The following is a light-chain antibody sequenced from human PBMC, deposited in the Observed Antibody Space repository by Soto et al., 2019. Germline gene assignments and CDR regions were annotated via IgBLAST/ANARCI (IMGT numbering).Light chain of an antibody. Sequence: EIVLTQSPATLSLSPGERATLSCRASQSVSNYLVWFQQKPGQAPRLLICDASTRATGIPARFSGSASGTDFTITISTLEPEDFAVYYCQQRINWPLTFGGGTKVEIK. J-gene: IGKJ4*01. V-gene: IGKV3-11*01. CDR1: QSVSNY. CDR2: DAS. CDR3: QQRINWPLT.